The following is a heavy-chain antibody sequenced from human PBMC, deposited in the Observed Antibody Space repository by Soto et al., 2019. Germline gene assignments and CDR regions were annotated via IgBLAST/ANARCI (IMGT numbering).Heavy chain of an antibody. J-gene: IGHJ4*02. V-gene: IGHV3-23*01. Sequence: EVQLLESGGGLVQPGGSLRLSCVASGFTFSSYAMSWVRQAPGKGLEWVSAISGSGGSTYYADSVKGRFTISRDNSKNTLYLQMNSLRAEDTAVYYCATTCYSYGYGCGRIDYWGQGTLVTVSS. D-gene: IGHD5-18*01. CDR2: ISGSGGST. CDR3: ATTCYSYGYGCGRIDY. CDR1: GFTFSSYA.